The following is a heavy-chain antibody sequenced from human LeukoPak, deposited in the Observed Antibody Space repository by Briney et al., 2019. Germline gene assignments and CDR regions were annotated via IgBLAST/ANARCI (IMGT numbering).Heavy chain of an antibody. J-gene: IGHJ4*02. V-gene: IGHV4-34*01. Sequence: SETLSLTCAVYGGSFSGYYWSWIRQPPGKGLEWIREINHSGSTNYNPSLKSRVTISVDTSKNQFSLKLSSVTAADTAVYYCARDRYYYDSSGYSHRLDYWGQGTLVTVSS. D-gene: IGHD3-22*01. CDR1: GGSFSGYY. CDR3: ARDRYYYDSSGYSHRLDY. CDR2: INHSGST.